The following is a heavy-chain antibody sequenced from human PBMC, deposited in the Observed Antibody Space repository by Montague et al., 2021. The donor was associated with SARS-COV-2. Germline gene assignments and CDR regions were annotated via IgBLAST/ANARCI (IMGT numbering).Heavy chain of an antibody. D-gene: IGHD6-19*01. CDR3: VTPGKTAVAGQFDY. V-gene: IGHV4-39*07. J-gene: IGHJ4*02. CDR1: GGSIRSTTFY. CDR2: IYEGGTT. Sequence: SETLSLTSTVSGGSIRSTTFYWGWIRQSPGKGLEWIGYIYEGGTTYYNPSLKSRVAISLDTPNNQFSLKITSLIVADTAIYYCVTPGKTAVAGQFDYWGPGILVTVSS.